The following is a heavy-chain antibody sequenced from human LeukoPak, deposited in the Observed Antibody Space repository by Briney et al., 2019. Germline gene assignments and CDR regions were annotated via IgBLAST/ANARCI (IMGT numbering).Heavy chain of an antibody. V-gene: IGHV1-2*02. CDR3: ARDRGSYFSDAFDI. D-gene: IGHD1-26*01. Sequence: ASVKVSFKASGFTFTSYYMHWVRQAPGQGLEWMGWINPNSGGTNYAQKFQGRVTMTRDTSISTAYMELSRLRSDDTAVYYCARDRGSYFSDAFDIWGQGTMVTVSS. CDR1: GFTFTSYY. J-gene: IGHJ3*02. CDR2: INPNSGGT.